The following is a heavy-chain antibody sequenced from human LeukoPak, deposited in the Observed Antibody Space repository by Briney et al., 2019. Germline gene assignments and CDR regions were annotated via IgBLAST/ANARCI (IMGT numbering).Heavy chain of an antibody. D-gene: IGHD5-12*01. CDR2: MNPNSGNT. CDR3: ARGLPGSGYEYDY. J-gene: IGHJ4*02. V-gene: IGHV1-8*02. CDR1: GGTFSSYA. Sequence: ASVKVSCKASGGTFSSYAISLVRQATRQGLEWMGWMNPNSGNTGYAQKFQGRVTMTRNTSISTAYMELSSLRSEDTAVYYCARGLPGSGYEYDYWGREPWSPSPQ.